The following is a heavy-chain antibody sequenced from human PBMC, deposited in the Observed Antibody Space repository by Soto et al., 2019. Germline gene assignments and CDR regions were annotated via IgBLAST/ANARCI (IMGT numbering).Heavy chain of an antibody. CDR2: INRGGGP. CDR1: GFTFNNYS. V-gene: IGHV3-23*01. Sequence: GGSLRLSCATSGFTFNNYSMSWVRQAPGKGLEWVSSINRGGGPYYADAVKGRFTISRDNSKNMLYLRMNSLRADDTAVYFCARADGPLPVTLLGFWGQGTLVTVSS. J-gene: IGHJ4*02. CDR3: ARADGPLPVTLLGF. D-gene: IGHD5-18*01.